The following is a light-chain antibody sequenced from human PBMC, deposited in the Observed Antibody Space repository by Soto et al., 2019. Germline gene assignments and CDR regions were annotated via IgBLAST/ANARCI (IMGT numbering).Light chain of an antibody. V-gene: IGKV1-5*01. J-gene: IGKJ2*01. CDR2: DAP. CDR3: QQYNSFSPF. CDR1: QSISGW. Sequence: DIQMTQSPSTLSASVGDRVTITCRASQSISGWLAWYQQKPGKAPKLLIYDAPSLESGVPSRFSGSGSGTEFTLTISSLQPDDFATYHCQQYNSFSPFFGQGTKLEIK.